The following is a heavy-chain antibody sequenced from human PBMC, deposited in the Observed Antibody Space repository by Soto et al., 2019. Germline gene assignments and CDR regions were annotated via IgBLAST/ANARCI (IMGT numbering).Heavy chain of an antibody. CDR3: ARDPGYSYGYN. CDR1: GDTFNSYA. D-gene: IGHD5-18*01. J-gene: IGHJ4*02. CDR2: INAGNGNT. V-gene: IGHV1-3*01. Sequence: ASVKVSCKASGDTFNSYAMNWVRQAPGQRLEWMGWINAGNGNTKYSQKFQGRVTITRDTSASTAYMELSSLRSEDTAVYYCARDPGYSYGYNWGQGTLVTVSS.